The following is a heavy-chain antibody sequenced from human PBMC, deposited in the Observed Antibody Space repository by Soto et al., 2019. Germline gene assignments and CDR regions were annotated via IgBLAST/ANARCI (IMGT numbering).Heavy chain of an antibody. V-gene: IGHV3-33*01. D-gene: IGHD2-15*01. CDR3: ARLYCSASSCYSVGAFDI. Sequence: GGSLRLSCAASGFTFSSYGMHWVRQAPGKGLEWVALIWFYGSDKYYTESVKGRFTISRDNSKSTLYLQMNSLRAEDTAVYYCARLYCSASSCYSVGAFDIRGQGTMVTVSS. CDR2: IWFYGSDK. J-gene: IGHJ3*02. CDR1: GFTFSSYG.